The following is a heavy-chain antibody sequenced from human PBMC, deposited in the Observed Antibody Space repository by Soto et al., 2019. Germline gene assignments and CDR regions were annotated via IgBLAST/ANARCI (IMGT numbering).Heavy chain of an antibody. D-gene: IGHD1-20*01. Sequence: QVQLVESGGGVVQPGRSLRLSCTASGFIFSNYGMHWVRQAPGKGLEWVAVISYDGSNEYYADSVKGLFTISRDNSKNTLYLQVNSLRAEDTAVYYCAKVPYNWNAFFYGIDVWGQGTTVTVSS. CDR3: AKVPYNWNAFFYGIDV. J-gene: IGHJ6*02. CDR1: GFIFSNYG. V-gene: IGHV3-30*18. CDR2: ISYDGSNE.